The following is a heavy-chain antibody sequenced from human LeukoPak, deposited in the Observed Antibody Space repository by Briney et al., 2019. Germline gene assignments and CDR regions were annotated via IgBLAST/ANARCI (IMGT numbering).Heavy chain of an antibody. V-gene: IGHV4-31*03. CDR3: ASLIEAATNWFDP. J-gene: IGHJ5*02. Sequence: SQTLSLTCTVSGGSVSSGGYYWSWIRQYPGKGLEWIGYIYFTESTHYNPSLKSRVTISVDTSKNQLSLKLTSVTAADTAIYYCASLIEAATNWFDPWGQGTLVTVSS. D-gene: IGHD6-13*01. CDR1: GGSVSSGGYY. CDR2: IYFTEST.